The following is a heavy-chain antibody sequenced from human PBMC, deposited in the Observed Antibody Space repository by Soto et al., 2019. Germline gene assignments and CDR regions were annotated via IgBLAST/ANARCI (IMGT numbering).Heavy chain of an antibody. CDR3: ARLEGKGTSSSLTIHYYYYGMDV. Sequence: PSETLSLTCTVSGGSISSSSYYWGWIRQPPGKGLEWIGSIYYSGSTYYNPSLKSRVTISVDTSKNQFSLKLSSVTAADTAVYYCARLEGKGTSSSLTIHYYYYGMDVWGQGTTVTV. J-gene: IGHJ6*02. CDR2: IYYSGST. CDR1: GGSISSSSYY. V-gene: IGHV4-39*01. D-gene: IGHD6-6*01.